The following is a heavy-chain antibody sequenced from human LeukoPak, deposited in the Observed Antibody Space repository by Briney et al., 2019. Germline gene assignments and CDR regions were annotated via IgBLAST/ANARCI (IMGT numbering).Heavy chain of an antibody. CDR1: GFTFSDAW. V-gene: IGHV3-15*01. CDR2: IKSKRSGAT. J-gene: IGHJ3*01. Sequence: GESLRLSCATSGFTFSDAWMSWVRQAPGKGLEWIGRIKSKRSGATDYAESVKGRFTISRDDSQNMVHLQMNSLNSEDTAVYYCTWIQEVLGGFDLWGQGTMVTVSS. D-gene: IGHD5-18*01. CDR3: TWIQEVLGGFDL.